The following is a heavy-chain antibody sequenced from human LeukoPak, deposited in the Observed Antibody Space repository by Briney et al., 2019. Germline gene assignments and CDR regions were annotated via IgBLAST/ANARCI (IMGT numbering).Heavy chain of an antibody. CDR1: GASITSCY. Sequence: SETLSLTCAVSGASITSCYWSWVRQPAAKGLEWIGRLYTTGTTNYNPSLKSRVTMSGDSSKNQLSLTLTSVTTADTAVYYCVRDGANWEEPNDAFDTWGQGTLLTVSS. J-gene: IGHJ3*02. CDR2: LYTTGTT. CDR3: VRDGANWEEPNDAFDT. D-gene: IGHD1-26*01. V-gene: IGHV4-4*07.